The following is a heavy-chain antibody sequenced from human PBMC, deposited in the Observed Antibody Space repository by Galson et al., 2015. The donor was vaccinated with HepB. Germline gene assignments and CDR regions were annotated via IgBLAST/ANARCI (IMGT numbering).Heavy chain of an antibody. V-gene: IGHV3-13*01. CDR1: GFTFSSYD. D-gene: IGHD4-17*01. CDR2: IGTAGDT. Sequence: SLRLSCAASGFTFSSYDMHWVRQATGKGLEWVSAIGTAGDTYYPGSVKGRFTISRENAKNSLYLQMNSLRAGDTAVYYCARAIWEAVTTRGWYFDLWGRGTLVTVSS. J-gene: IGHJ2*01. CDR3: ARAIWEAVTTRGWYFDL.